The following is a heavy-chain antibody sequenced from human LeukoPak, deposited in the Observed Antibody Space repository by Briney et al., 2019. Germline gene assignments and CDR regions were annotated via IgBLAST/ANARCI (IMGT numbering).Heavy chain of an antibody. J-gene: IGHJ4*02. CDR1: GGSFSGHY. D-gene: IGHD3-3*01. V-gene: IGHV4-34*01. CDR2: INHSGST. Sequence: QPSETLSLTCAVYGGSFSGHYWSWIRQPPGKGLEWIGEINHSGSTNYNPSLESRVTISVDTSKNHFSLKLSSVPAADTAVYYCASGQYYDLWSGYYVDWGQGTLVTVSA. CDR3: ASGQYYDLWSGYYVD.